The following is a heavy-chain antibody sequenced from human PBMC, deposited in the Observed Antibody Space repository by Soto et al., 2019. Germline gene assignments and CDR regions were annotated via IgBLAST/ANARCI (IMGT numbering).Heavy chain of an antibody. CDR3: ARGSIFGVVLNAFDI. J-gene: IGHJ3*02. CDR1: GGSISGNGYY. CDR2: ISYSGRT. D-gene: IGHD3-3*01. V-gene: IGHV4-31*11. Sequence: QVQLQESGPGLVKPSQTLSLTCAVSGGSISGNGYYWNWIRQHPGKGLEWIGYISYSGRTFYSPSLKSRVTTSLDTSKNQCSLKLSSVTAADKAIYYCARGSIFGVVLNAFDIWGQGTMVAVSS.